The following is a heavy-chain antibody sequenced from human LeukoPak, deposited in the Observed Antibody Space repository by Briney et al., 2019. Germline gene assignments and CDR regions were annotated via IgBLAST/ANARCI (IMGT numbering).Heavy chain of an antibody. CDR2: ISAYNGNT. J-gene: IGHJ6*03. CDR1: GYTFTSYG. CDR3: ARVVGGSYYYYYMDV. V-gene: IGHV1-18*01. D-gene: IGHD1-26*01. Sequence: ASVKVPCKASGYTFTSYGISWVRQAPGQGLERMGWISAYNGNTNYAQKLQGRVTMTTDTSTSTAYMALRSLRSDDTAVYYCARVVGGSYYYYYMDVWGKGTTVTVSS.